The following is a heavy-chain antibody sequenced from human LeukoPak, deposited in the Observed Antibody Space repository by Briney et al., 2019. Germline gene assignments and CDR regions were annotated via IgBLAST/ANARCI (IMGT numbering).Heavy chain of an antibody. CDR3: ARAKSDSWQLVY. D-gene: IGHD6-13*01. CDR2: IGGSSDYI. CDR1: GFTFSNYS. J-gene: IGHJ4*02. Sequence: PGGSLRLSCAASGFTFSNYSMSWVRQAPGKGLEWVSSIGGSSDYIFYADSVKSRFTISRDNAKNSLFLQMNSLRAEDTALYYCARAKSDSWQLVYWGQGTLVTVSS. V-gene: IGHV3-21*01.